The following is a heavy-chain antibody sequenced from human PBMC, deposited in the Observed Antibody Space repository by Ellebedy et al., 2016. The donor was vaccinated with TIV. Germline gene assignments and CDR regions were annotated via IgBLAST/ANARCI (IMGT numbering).Heavy chain of an antibody. Sequence: PGGSLRLSCAASGFTLSNHWMTWVRQAPGKGLQWVANIDKNGAVKLYEDSVKGRFSISRDNGDNSVYLQMNSLRAEDTAVYCCARTGYGYHGMDVWGHGTTVTVSS. J-gene: IGHJ6*02. CDR3: ARTGYGYHGMDV. CDR1: GFTLSNHW. D-gene: IGHD5-12*01. V-gene: IGHV3-7*03. CDR2: IDKNGAVK.